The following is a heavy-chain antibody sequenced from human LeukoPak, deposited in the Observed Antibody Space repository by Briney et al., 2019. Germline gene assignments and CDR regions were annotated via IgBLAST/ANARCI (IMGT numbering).Heavy chain of an antibody. CDR3: ALSSGYLFDY. D-gene: IGHD3-22*01. J-gene: IGHJ4*02. V-gene: IGHV3-21*01. Sequence: GGSLRLSCAASGFRFSDYWMNWVRQAPGKGLEWVSSISSSSSYIYYADSVKGRFTISRDNAKNSLYLQMNSLRAEDTAVYYCALSSGYLFDYWGQGTLVTVSS. CDR2: ISSSSSYI. CDR1: GFRFSDYW.